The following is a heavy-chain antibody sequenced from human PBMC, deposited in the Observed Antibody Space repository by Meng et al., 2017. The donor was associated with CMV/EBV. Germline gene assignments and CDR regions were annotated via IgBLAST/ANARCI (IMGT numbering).Heavy chain of an antibody. CDR3: ARAWVGEEYYFDY. V-gene: IGHV1-18*01. Sequence: QGQLVQSGAEVKKPGSPVKVSCKASGGNFSSYAISWVRQAPGQGLEWMGWISAYNGNTNYAQKLQGRVTMTTDTSTSTAYMELRSLRSDDTAVYYCARAWVGEEYYFDYWGQGTLVTVSS. CDR2: ISAYNGNT. CDR1: GGNFSSYA. J-gene: IGHJ4*02. D-gene: IGHD3-10*01.